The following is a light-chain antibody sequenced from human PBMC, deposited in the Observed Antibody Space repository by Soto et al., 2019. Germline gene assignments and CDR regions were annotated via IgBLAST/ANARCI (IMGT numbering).Light chain of an antibody. CDR2: EVS. CDR1: NSDVGIYDF. J-gene: IGLJ1*01. Sequence: SVLTQAASVSGTPGQSITISCTGSNSDVGIYDFVSWYQHHPGRAPKLIVSEVSHRPSGVSNRFSGSKSGNTASLTISGLQSEDEADYYCISYTSDDVRYVFGTGTKVTVL. CDR3: ISYTSDDVRYV. V-gene: IGLV2-14*01.